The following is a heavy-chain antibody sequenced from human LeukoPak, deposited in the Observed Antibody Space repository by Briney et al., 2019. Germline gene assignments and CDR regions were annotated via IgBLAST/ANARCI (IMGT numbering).Heavy chain of an antibody. D-gene: IGHD2-15*01. J-gene: IGHJ4*02. CDR3: ARDPGSEVVVAAPY. CDR1: GFTFSSYE. Sequence: GGSLRLSCAASGFTFSSYEMNWVRQAPGKGREWVSYISSSGSTIYYADSVKGRFTISRDNAKNSLYLQMNSLRAEDTAVYYCARDPGSEVVVAAPYWGQGTLVTVSS. CDR2: ISSSGSTI. V-gene: IGHV3-48*03.